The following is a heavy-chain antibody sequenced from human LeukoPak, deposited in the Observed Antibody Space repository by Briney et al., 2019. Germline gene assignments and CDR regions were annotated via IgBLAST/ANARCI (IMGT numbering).Heavy chain of an antibody. Sequence: GGSLRLSCAASGFTFSSYAMHWVRQAPGKGLEWVSSISGSGGTTYYADSIKGRFTISRDSSKNMLYLQMNRLRAEDTAVYYCAKSPYFYNSGRYVDVWGKGTTVTVSS. J-gene: IGHJ6*03. D-gene: IGHD3-10*01. CDR1: GFTFSSYA. V-gene: IGHV3-23*01. CDR2: ISGSGGTT. CDR3: AKSPYFYNSGRYVDV.